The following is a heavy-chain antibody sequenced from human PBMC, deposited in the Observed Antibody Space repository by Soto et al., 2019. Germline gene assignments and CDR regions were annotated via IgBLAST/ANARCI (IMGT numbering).Heavy chain of an antibody. CDR2: ISADGANK. V-gene: IGHV3-23*01. J-gene: IGHJ4*02. Sequence: SLRLSCAASGFTFSDNGMGWVRQAPGKGLDWVSTISADGANKHYADSVKGRFSISRDNSKNMVYLQMNSLRADDKAMYFCVKDEGGSEEMFGYWGQGTQVTVSS. CDR3: VKDEGGSEEMFGY. D-gene: IGHD5-12*01. CDR1: GFTFSDNG.